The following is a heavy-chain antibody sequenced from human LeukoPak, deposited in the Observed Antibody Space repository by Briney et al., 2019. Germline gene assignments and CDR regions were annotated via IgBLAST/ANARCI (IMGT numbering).Heavy chain of an antibody. V-gene: IGHV1-8*01. CDR1: GYTITSYD. CDR3: ARRSSTSRGPYYFDY. Sequence: GASVKVSCKASGYTITSYDINWVRQATGQGLEWMGWMNPDSGNTGYAQKFQGRVTMTRNTSISTAYMELSSLRSEDTAVFYCARRSSTSRGPYYFDYWGQGTLVTVSS. CDR2: MNPDSGNT. J-gene: IGHJ4*02. D-gene: IGHD2-2*01.